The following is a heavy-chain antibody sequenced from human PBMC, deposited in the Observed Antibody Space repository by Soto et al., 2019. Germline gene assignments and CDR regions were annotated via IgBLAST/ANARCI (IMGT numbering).Heavy chain of an antibody. J-gene: IGHJ6*02. CDR2: INPNSGGT. CDR3: ARDREFWLVIITHPFVYYYYGMDV. Sequence: GASVKVSCKASGYTFTGYYMHWVRQAPGQGLEWMGWINPNSGGTNYAQKFQGWVTMTRDTSISTAYMELSRLRSDDTAVYYCARDREFWLVIITHPFVYYYYGMDVWGQGTTVTVSS. V-gene: IGHV1-2*04. CDR1: GYTFTGYY. D-gene: IGHD3-9*01.